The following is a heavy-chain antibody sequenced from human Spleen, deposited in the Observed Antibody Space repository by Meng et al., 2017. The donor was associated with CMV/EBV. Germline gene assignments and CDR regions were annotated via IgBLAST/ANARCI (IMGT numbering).Heavy chain of an antibody. D-gene: IGHD2-21*01. J-gene: IGHJ4*02. V-gene: IGHV1-2*02. CDR2: INPNSGDT. CDR1: GYTFTGYY. Sequence: ASVKVSCKASGYTFTGYYIHWVRQAPGQGLEWMGWINPNSGDTNYAQKFQGRVTMSRDTSISTAYMELNRLNSDDTAVYYCARDFFGGDPPSDCWGQGTLVTVSS. CDR3: ARDFFGGDPPSDC.